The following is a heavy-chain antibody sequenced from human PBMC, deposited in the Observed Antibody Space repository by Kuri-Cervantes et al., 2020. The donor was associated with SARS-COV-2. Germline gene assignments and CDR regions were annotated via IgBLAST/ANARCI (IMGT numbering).Heavy chain of an antibody. V-gene: IGHV4-4*02. CDR3: ARTYSSSSLFYDY. Sequence: SETLSLTCAVSGGSISSSIWWSWVRQPPGKGLEWIGEIYHSGSTNYNPSLKSRVTISVDKSKNQFSLKLSSVTAADTAVYYCARTYSSSSLFYDYWGQGTLVTVSS. J-gene: IGHJ4*02. CDR1: GGSISSSIW. CDR2: IYHSGST. D-gene: IGHD6-6*01.